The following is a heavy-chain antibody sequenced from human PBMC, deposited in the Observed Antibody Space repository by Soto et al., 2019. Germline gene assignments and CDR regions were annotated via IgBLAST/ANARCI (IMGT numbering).Heavy chain of an antibody. J-gene: IGHJ6*02. CDR1: GYTFTSYG. CDR2: ISAYNGNT. D-gene: IGHD6-13*01. V-gene: IGHV1-18*01. Sequence: QVQLVQSGAEVKKPGASVKVSCKASGYTFTSYGISWVRQAPGQGLEWMGWISAYNGNTNYVQKLQGRVTMTTDTSTSTAYMELRSLRSDDTAVYYCASFSIAATDPYGMDVWGQGTTVTVSS. CDR3: ASFSIAATDPYGMDV.